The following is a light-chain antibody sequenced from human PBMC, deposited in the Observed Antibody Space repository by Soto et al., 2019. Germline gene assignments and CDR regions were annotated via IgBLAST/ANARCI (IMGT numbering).Light chain of an antibody. CDR2: AAS. CDR3: KHYYTYPPT. CDR1: RDISSY. Sequence: AIRITQSTSSVSVGTAYRVTITCAASRDISSYLAWYQQRPGKAHKFLIYAASTLESGVPSRFSGSGSGTEVTLTISSLQSKDFATYYCKHYYTYPPTFGKRTKVDIK. V-gene: IGKV1-8*01. J-gene: IGKJ1*01.